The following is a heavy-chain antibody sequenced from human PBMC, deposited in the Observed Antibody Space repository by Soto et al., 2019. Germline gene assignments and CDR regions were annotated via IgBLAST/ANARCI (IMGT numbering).Heavy chain of an antibody. CDR3: AKDDITSGGESAFDI. V-gene: IGHV3-23*01. D-gene: IGHD2-15*01. CDR2: ISGSGGST. CDR1: GFTFSSYA. J-gene: IGHJ3*02. Sequence: GGSLRLSCAASGFTFSSYAMSWVRQATGKGLEWVSAISGSGGSTYYSDSVKGRFTISRDNSKNPLYLHINSLRAEDADVCYCAKDDITSGGESAFDIWGHGPMVTVSS.